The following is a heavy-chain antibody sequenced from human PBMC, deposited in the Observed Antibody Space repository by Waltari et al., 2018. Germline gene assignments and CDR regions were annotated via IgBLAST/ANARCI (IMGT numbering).Heavy chain of an antibody. CDR3: ARGGTGQYYFDY. J-gene: IGHJ4*02. CDR1: GFIFSSFT. V-gene: IGHV3-21*01. D-gene: IGHD2-8*02. CDR2: ISSSSNI. Sequence: EVQLVESGGGLVKPGGSLRLSCAASGFIFSSFTMNWVRQAPGKRMEWVSSISSSSNIYYADSLKGRITISRDNAKNSLYLQMNSLRAEDTAVYYCARGGTGQYYFDYWGQGTLVTVSS.